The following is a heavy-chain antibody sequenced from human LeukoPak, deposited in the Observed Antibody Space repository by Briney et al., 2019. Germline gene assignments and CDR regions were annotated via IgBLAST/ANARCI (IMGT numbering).Heavy chain of an antibody. D-gene: IGHD3-10*01. CDR1: GGSISSSSYY. Sequence: SETLSLTCTVSGGSISSSSYYWGWIRQPPGKGLEWIGSIYYSGSTYYNPSLKGRVTISVDTSKNQFSLKLSSVTAADTAVYYCARPYYYGSGSYIYFDYWGQGTLVTVSS. CDR3: ARPYYYGSGSYIYFDY. V-gene: IGHV4-39*01. J-gene: IGHJ4*02. CDR2: IYYSGST.